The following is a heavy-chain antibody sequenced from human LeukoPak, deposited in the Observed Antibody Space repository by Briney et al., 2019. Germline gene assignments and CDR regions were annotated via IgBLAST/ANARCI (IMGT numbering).Heavy chain of an antibody. V-gene: IGHV3-33*01. CDR3: ARGGPYIVGANRPEI. CDR2: IWYDGSNK. D-gene: IGHD1-26*01. CDR1: GFTFSSYG. Sequence: HPGGSLRLSCAASGFTFSSYGMHWVRQAPGKGLEWVAVIWYDGSNKYYADSVKGRFTISRDNSKNTLYLQMNSLRAEDTAVYYCARGGPYIVGANRPEIWGQGTMVTVSS. J-gene: IGHJ3*02.